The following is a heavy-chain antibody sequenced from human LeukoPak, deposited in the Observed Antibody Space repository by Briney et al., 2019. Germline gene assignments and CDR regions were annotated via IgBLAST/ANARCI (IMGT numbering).Heavy chain of an antibody. J-gene: IGHJ4*02. V-gene: IGHV1-2*02. Sequence: PGASVKVSCKASGYTFTGRYTHWVRQAPGQGLEWMGWINPNSGGTNYAQKFHGRVTMTRDTSISTAYMELNRLKSDDTAVYYCALLAASGTDYWGQGTLVTVSS. CDR3: ALLAASGTDY. CDR1: GYTFTGRY. CDR2: INPNSGGT. D-gene: IGHD6-13*01.